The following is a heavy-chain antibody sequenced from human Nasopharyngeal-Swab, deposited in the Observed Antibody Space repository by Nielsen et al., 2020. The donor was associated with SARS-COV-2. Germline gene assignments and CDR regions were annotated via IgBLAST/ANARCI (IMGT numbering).Heavy chain of an antibody. Sequence: ASVKVSCKVSGSTLTEIYMHWVRQAHGRGLEWMGGFDPEDGETIYAQKFQGRVTMTEDTSIDTAYMELRSLRSEDTAVYYCAASQWGEYFDYWGQGTLVSVSS. V-gene: IGHV1-24*01. J-gene: IGHJ4*02. D-gene: IGHD3-16*01. CDR1: GSTLTEIY. CDR2: FDPEDGET. CDR3: AASQWGEYFDY.